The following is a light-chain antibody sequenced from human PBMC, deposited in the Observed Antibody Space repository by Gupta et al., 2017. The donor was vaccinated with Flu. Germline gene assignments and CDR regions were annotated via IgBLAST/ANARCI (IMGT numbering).Light chain of an antibody. Sequence: DIVLTKSPDSLAVSLRERATINCKSRQSLLYSSDKRNYFAWYQHKPGQPPKLLIYGASTRQSGVPDRFSGGGSGTDFTLTISSLQTEDAAVYFCQQYFDNPTFGGGTKVEIK. V-gene: IGKV4-1*01. CDR1: QSLLYSSDKRNY. CDR3: QQYFDNPT. J-gene: IGKJ4*01. CDR2: GAS.